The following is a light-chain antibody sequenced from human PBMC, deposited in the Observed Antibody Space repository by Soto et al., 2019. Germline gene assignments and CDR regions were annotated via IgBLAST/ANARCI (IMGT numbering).Light chain of an antibody. J-gene: IGLJ2*01. V-gene: IGLV2-23*01. CDR2: EGS. CDR3: SSYAGSSTHVV. Sequence: QSVLTQPASVSGSPEQSITISCTGVSNDVGSHNLVSWYQQHPGKAPKVIIYEGSKRPSGVSNRFSGSRPGNTASLTISGLQAEDEAHYYCSSYAGSSTHVVFGGGTKLTVL. CDR1: SNDVGSHNL.